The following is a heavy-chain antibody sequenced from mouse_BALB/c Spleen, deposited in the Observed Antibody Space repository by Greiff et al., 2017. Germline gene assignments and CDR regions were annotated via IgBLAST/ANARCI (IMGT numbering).Heavy chain of an antibody. V-gene: IGHV5-17*02. J-gene: IGHJ1*01. Sequence: EVKLVESGGGLVQPGGSRKLSCAASGFTFSSFGMHWVRQAPEKGLEWVAYISSGSSTIYYADTVKGRFTISRDNPKNTLFLQMTSLRSEDTAMYYCARDYGSSYDYWYFDVWGAGTTVTVSS. CDR3: ARDYGSSYDYWYFDV. D-gene: IGHD1-1*01. CDR2: ISSGSSTI. CDR1: GFTFSSFG.